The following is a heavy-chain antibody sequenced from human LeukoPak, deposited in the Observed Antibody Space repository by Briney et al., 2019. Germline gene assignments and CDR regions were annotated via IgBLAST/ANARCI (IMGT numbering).Heavy chain of an antibody. CDR3: ARHSYYYDGTSYFHSFDY. Sequence: SETLSLTCTVSGGSISSGGYYWSWIRQHPGKGLEWIGYIYYSGSTYYNPSLKSRVTISIDTSKNQFSLKLSSVTAADTAVYYCARHSYYYDGTSYFHSFDYWGQGTLVTVSS. CDR1: GGSISSGGYY. CDR2: IYYSGST. D-gene: IGHD3-22*01. J-gene: IGHJ4*02. V-gene: IGHV4-39*01.